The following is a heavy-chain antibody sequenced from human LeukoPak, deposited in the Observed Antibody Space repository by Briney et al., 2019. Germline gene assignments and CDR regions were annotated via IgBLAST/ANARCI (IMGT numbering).Heavy chain of an antibody. CDR2: IYYSGST. CDR1: GGSFSGYY. V-gene: IGHV4-31*11. Sequence: TLSLTCAVYGGSFSGYYWSWIRQHPGKGLEWIGYIYYSGSTYYNPSLKSRVTISVDTSKNQFSLKLSSVTAADTAVYYCARTTVTTYNLDYWGQGTLVTVSS. CDR3: ARTTVTTYNLDY. D-gene: IGHD4-11*01. J-gene: IGHJ4*02.